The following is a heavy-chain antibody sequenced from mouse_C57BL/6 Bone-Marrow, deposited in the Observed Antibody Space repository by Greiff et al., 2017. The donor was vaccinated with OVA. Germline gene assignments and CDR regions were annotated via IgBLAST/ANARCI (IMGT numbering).Heavy chain of an antibody. CDR3: DRYGYYVDY. J-gene: IGHJ2*01. CDR2: IDPEDGET. V-gene: IGHV14-2*01. Sequence: VQLMESGAELVKPGASVKLSCTASGFNFTDYYMHWVKQRTEQGLEWIGRIDPEDGETKYDPKFQGKATLTADTSSNTAYLQLTRLTSDATAVSYCDRYGYYVDYWGQGTTLTVSS. CDR1: GFNFTDYY. D-gene: IGHD2-2*01.